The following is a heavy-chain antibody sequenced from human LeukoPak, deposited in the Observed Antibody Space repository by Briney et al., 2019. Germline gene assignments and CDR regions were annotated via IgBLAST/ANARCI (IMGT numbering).Heavy chain of an antibody. CDR3: AKIPSRVVVTTTP. D-gene: IGHD2-21*02. J-gene: IGHJ5*02. CDR2: INHSGST. CDR1: GGSFSGYY. Sequence: SETLSLTCAAYGGSFSGYYWSWIRQPPGKGLEWIGEINHSGSTNYNPSLKSRVTISEDTSKNQFSLKLSSVTAADTAVYYCAKIPSRVVVTTTPWGQGTLVTVSS. V-gene: IGHV4-34*01.